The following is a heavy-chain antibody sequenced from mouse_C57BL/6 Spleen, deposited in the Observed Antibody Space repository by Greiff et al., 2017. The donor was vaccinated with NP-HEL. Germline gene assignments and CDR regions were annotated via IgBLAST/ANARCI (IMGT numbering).Heavy chain of an antibody. CDR2: IYPRDGST. CDR1: GYTFTDHT. Sequence: VQLQQSDAELVKPGASVKISCKVSGYTFTDHTIHWMKQRPEQGLEWIGYIYPRDGSTKYNDKFKGKATLTADKSSSTAYLQLNSLTSEDSAVYFCAKITTVVADYYAMDYWGQGTSGTVSS. V-gene: IGHV1-78*01. J-gene: IGHJ4*01. D-gene: IGHD1-1*01. CDR3: AKITTVVADYYAMDY.